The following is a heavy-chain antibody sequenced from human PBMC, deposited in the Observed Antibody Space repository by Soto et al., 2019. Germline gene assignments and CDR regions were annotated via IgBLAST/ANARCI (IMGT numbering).Heavy chain of an antibody. CDR1: GGTFSSYA. Sequence: ASVKVSCKASGGTFSSYAISWVRQAPGQGLEWMGGIIPIFGTANYAQKFQGRVTITADESTSTAYMELSSLRSEDTAVYYCARSVCGGSCYSDWFDPWGQGPLVTVSS. V-gene: IGHV1-69*13. CDR2: IIPIFGTA. D-gene: IGHD2-15*01. J-gene: IGHJ5*02. CDR3: ARSVCGGSCYSDWFDP.